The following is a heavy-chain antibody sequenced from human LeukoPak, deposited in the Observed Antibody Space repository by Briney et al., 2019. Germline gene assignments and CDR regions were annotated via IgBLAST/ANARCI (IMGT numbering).Heavy chain of an antibody. Sequence: GGSLRLSCAASGFAFSSYAMTWVRQAPGKGLEWVSTFRSSGGSTYYADSVKGRFTISRDSSTNTLFLQMNSLRAEDTAVYYCAKYCSGGNCYSGLYWGQGTLVTVSS. CDR3: AKYCSGGNCYSGLY. V-gene: IGHV3-23*01. CDR2: FRSSGGST. CDR1: GFAFSSYA. D-gene: IGHD2-15*01. J-gene: IGHJ4*02.